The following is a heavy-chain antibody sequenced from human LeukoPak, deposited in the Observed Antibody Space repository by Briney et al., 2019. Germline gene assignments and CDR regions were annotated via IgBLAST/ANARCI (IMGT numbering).Heavy chain of an antibody. V-gene: IGHV1-3*03. CDR1: GYTFTSYA. Sequence: ASVKVSCKASGYTFTSYAIHWVRQAPGQRLEWMGWINAGYGDTKYSQEFQGRVTITRDTSASTAYMELSSLRSEDMAVYYCARAEYYYDSSAYYYFPPEDYWGQGTPVTVSS. CDR3: ARAEYYYDSSAYYYFPPEDY. CDR2: INAGYGDT. J-gene: IGHJ4*02. D-gene: IGHD3-22*01.